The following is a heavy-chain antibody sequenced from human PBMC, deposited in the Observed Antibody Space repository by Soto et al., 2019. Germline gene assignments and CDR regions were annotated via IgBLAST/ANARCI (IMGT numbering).Heavy chain of an antibody. Sequence: SVKVSCKASGGTFSSYAIRWVRQAPGQGLEWMGGIIPIFGTANYAQKFQGRVTITADESTSTAYMELNSLKIDDTAVYYCAREVVETSSLWLDPWGQGTLVTVSS. CDR3: AREVVETSSLWLDP. CDR1: GGTFSSYA. CDR2: IIPIFGTA. V-gene: IGHV1-69*13. J-gene: IGHJ5*02. D-gene: IGHD6-6*01.